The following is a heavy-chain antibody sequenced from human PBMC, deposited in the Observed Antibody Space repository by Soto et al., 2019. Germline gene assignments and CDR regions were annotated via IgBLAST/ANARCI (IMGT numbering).Heavy chain of an antibody. Sequence: PVRSLRLSCAASGFTFSSYGMHWVRQATGKGLEWVAVIWYDGSNKYYADSVKGRFTISRDNSKNTLYLQMNSLRAEDTAVYYCARGPSGGDLGDYWGQGTLVTVSS. CDR3: ARGPSGGDLGDY. J-gene: IGHJ4*02. V-gene: IGHV3-33*01. CDR1: GFTFSSYG. D-gene: IGHD2-21*02. CDR2: IWYDGSNK.